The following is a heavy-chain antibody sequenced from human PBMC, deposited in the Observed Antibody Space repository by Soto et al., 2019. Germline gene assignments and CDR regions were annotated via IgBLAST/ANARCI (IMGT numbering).Heavy chain of an antibody. CDR3: ARAKLHGSGSYLLRIGYYFDY. Sequence: SSETLSLTCAVSGGSISSGGYSWSWIRKPPGKGLEWIGYIYHSGSTYYNPSLKSRVTISVDRSKNQFSLKLSSVTAADTAVYYCARAKLHGSGSYLLRIGYYFDYWGQGTLVTVSS. CDR1: GGSISSGGYS. V-gene: IGHV4-30-2*01. J-gene: IGHJ4*02. D-gene: IGHD3-10*01. CDR2: IYHSGST.